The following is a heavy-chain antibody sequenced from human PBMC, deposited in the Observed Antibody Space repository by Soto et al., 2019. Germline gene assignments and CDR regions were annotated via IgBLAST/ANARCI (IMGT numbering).Heavy chain of an antibody. CDR3: ARGGGVQNWFGH. D-gene: IGHD3-16*01. Sequence: GESLKISCKGSLSSFSNYWITWVRQMPAKGLEWMGRVDPSDTYTNYSQSFQGHVTISADKSISTAYLQGSSLKASDTAIEYCARGGGVQNWFGHWGQGTLVTVSA. J-gene: IGHJ5*02. V-gene: IGHV5-10-1*01. CDR2: VDPSDTYT. CDR1: LSSFSNYW.